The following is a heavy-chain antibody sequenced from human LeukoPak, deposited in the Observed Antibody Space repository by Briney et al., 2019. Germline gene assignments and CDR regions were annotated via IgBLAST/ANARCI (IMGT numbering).Heavy chain of an antibody. CDR2: ISWNSGSI. CDR1: GFTFDDYA. V-gene: IGHV3-9*01. Sequence: PGRSLRLSCAASGFTFDDYAMHWVRQAPGKGLEWVSGISWNSGSIGYAESVKGRFTISRDNAKNSLYLQMNSLRAEDTALYYCAKDRDSAVTDDAFDIWGQGTMVTVSS. CDR3: AKDRDSAVTDDAFDI. J-gene: IGHJ3*02. D-gene: IGHD3-22*01.